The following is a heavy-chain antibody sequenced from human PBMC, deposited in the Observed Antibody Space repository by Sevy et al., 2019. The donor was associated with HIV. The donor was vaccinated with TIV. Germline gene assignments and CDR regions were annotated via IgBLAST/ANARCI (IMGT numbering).Heavy chain of an antibody. CDR2: IYYSGST. V-gene: IGHV4-31*03. CDR3: ARVGSGSGPRDYYYGMDV. D-gene: IGHD3-10*01. CDR1: GGSINSGGYY. J-gene: IGHJ6*02. Sequence: SETLSLTCTVSGGSINSGGYYWSWIRQHPGKGLEWIGYIYYSGSTYYNPSLKSRVTISVDTSKNQFSLKLSSVTAADTAVYYCARVGSGSGPRDYYYGMDVWGQGTTVTVSS.